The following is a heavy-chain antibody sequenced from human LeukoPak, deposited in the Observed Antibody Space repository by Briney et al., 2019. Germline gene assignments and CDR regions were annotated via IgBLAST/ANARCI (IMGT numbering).Heavy chain of an antibody. CDR3: ARDGTAGVDY. CDR1: GYTFTGHY. CDR2: INPNSGGT. D-gene: IGHD1/OR15-1a*01. J-gene: IGHJ4*02. Sequence: ASVNVSCLASGYTFTGHYMRWVRQAPGQGLEWMGWINPNSGGTNSAQKFQGRVTMTRDTSISTAYMELTRLRSDDKAVYYCARDGTAGVDYWGQGTLVTVSS. V-gene: IGHV1-2*02.